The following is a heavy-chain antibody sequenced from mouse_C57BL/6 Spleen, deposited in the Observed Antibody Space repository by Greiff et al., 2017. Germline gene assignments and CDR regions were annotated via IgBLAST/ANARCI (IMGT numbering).Heavy chain of an antibody. Sequence: EVQVVESGGDLVKPGGSLKLSCAASGFTFSSYGMSWVRQTPDKRLEWVATISSGGSYTSYPDSVKGRFTISRDNAKNTLYLQVRMLKSEDTSMYYCARHEDYYCSRAGCAYWGKGTLGTVAA. D-gene: IGHD1-1*01. CDR2: ISSGGSYT. CDR3: ARHEDYYCSRAGCAY. CDR1: GFTFSSYG. J-gene: IGHJ3*01. V-gene: IGHV5-6*01.